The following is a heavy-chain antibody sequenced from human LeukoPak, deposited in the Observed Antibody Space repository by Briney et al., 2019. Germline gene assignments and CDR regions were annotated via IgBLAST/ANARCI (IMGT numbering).Heavy chain of an antibody. CDR3: ARDLWGVDY. J-gene: IGHJ4*02. Sequence: GGSLRLSCVASGFTFSTYWMTWVRQAPGKGLEWVANIQQDGSDKNYVDSLKGRFTISRDNAKNSLYLQLNSLRAEDTAVYYCARDLWGVDYWGQGTLVTVSS. V-gene: IGHV3-7*01. CDR1: GFTFSTYW. CDR2: IQQDGSDK. D-gene: IGHD3-16*01.